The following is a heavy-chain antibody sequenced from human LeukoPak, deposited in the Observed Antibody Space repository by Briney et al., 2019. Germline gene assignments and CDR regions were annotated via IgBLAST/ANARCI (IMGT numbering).Heavy chain of an antibody. J-gene: IGHJ6*02. D-gene: IGHD3-10*01. CDR3: ARGDRPGDYYYGMDV. CDR1: GYTFTSYG. V-gene: IGHV1-18*01. Sequence: ASVKVSCKASGYTFTSYGISWVRQAPGQGIEWMGWISAYNGNTNYAQKLQGRVTMTTDTSTSTAYMELRSLRSDDTAVYYCARGDRPGDYYYGMDVWGQGTTVTVSS. CDR2: ISAYNGNT.